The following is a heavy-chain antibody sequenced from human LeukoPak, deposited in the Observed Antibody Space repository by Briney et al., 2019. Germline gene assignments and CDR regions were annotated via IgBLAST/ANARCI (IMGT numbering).Heavy chain of an antibody. CDR3: AKRRVVPAAINPRAYYFDY. CDR1: GFTFSSYA. Sequence: GGSLRLSCAASGFTFSSYAMSWVRQAPGKGLEWVSAISGSGGSTYYADSVKGRFTISRDNSKNTLYLQMNSLRAEDTAVYYCAKRRVVPAAINPRAYYFDYWGQGTLVTVSS. D-gene: IGHD2-2*02. CDR2: ISGSGGST. V-gene: IGHV3-23*01. J-gene: IGHJ4*02.